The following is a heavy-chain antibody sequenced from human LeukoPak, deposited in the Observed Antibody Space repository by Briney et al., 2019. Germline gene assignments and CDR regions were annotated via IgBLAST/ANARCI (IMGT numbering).Heavy chain of an antibody. D-gene: IGHD3-10*01. CDR2: INPNSGGT. Sequence: ASVKVSGKASGYTFTGYYMHWVRQAPDQGLEWMGWINPNSGGTNYAQKFQGRVTMTRDTSISTAYIELSRLRSDDTAVYYCARADVLWFGELVDYWGQGTLVTVSS. CDR1: GYTFTGYY. CDR3: ARADVLWFGELVDY. J-gene: IGHJ4*02. V-gene: IGHV1-2*02.